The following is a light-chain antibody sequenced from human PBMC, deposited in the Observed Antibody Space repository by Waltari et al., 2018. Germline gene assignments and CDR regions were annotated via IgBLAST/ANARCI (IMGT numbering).Light chain of an antibody. CDR1: QDITSY. J-gene: IGKJ2*01. Sequence: DIQMTQSPSSLSTSVGDRVTISCRASQDITSYLNWYQQKAGKAPKLLITFGSTLQSGVSSRFSVSGSGTDFTLTITNVQPEDSAYYYCQLSYTTPHTFGQGTKVEIK. V-gene: IGKV1-39*01. CDR3: QLSYTTPHT. CDR2: FGS.